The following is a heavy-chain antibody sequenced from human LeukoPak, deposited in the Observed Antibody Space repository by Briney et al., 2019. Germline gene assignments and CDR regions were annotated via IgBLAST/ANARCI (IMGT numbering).Heavy chain of an antibody. CDR1: GGSFSVYY. J-gene: IGHJ4*02. CDR2: INHSGST. V-gene: IGHV4-34*01. Sequence: SQTLSLTCAVYGGSFSVYYWSWIRQPPGKGLEWIGEINHSGSTNYNPSLKSRVTISVDTSKNQFSLKLSSVTAADTAVYYCAGGGPIVATDYWGQGTLVTVSS. CDR3: AGGGPIVATDY. D-gene: IGHD5-12*01.